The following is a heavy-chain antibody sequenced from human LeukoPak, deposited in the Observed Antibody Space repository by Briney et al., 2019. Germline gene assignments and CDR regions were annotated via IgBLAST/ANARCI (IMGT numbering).Heavy chain of an antibody. J-gene: IGHJ6*02. Sequence: SETLSLACSVSGGFISTYYWSWIRQPPGKGLEWIGYIYYTGTTNYNPSLRSRVTMSVDTSRNQFSLRLSSVTAADTAVYYCAREDPQTTVPEGMDVWGHGTTVIVSS. CDR2: IYYTGTT. V-gene: IGHV4-59*01. D-gene: IGHD4-17*01. CDR3: AREDPQTTVPEGMDV. CDR1: GGFISTYY.